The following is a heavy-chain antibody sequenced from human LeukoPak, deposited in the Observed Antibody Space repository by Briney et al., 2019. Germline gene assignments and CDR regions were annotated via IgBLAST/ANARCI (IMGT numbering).Heavy chain of an antibody. CDR3: ARTRRATQWLFSFDY. V-gene: IGHV4-59*08. D-gene: IGHD6-19*01. CDR1: GGSISSYY. J-gene: IGHJ4*02. CDR2: TYYSGST. Sequence: SETLSLTCTVSGGSISSYYWSWIRQPPGKGLEWIGYTYYSGSTNYNPSLKSRVTISVDTSKNQFSLKLSSVTAADTAVCYCARTRRATQWLFSFDYWGQGTLVTVSS.